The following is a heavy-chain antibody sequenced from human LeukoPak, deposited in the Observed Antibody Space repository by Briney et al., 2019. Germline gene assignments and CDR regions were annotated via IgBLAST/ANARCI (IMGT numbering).Heavy chain of an antibody. CDR3: AREDSSGTYGMDV. J-gene: IGHJ6*02. V-gene: IGHV3-33*01. CDR2: IWYDGSNK. D-gene: IGHD6-19*01. CDR1: GCTFSSYG. Sequence: GGSLRLSCAASGCTFSSYGMHWVRQAPGKGLEWVAVIWYDGSNKYYADSVKGRFTISRDNSKNTLYLQMNSLRAEDTAVYYCAREDSSGTYGMDVWGQGTTVTVSS.